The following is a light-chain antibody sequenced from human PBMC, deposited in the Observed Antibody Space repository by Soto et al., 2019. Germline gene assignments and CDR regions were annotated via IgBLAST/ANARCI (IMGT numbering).Light chain of an antibody. Sequence: EVLLTQSPATLSVSPGESITLSCRASQSINTFLAWYQQKPGQAPRLLIYDASSRAAGVPARFSGRGSGTDFTLTINSLEPEDFAVYHCQQRSIWPLTFGGWTRVE. CDR2: DAS. CDR3: QQRSIWPLT. CDR1: QSINTF. J-gene: IGKJ4*01. V-gene: IGKV3-11*01.